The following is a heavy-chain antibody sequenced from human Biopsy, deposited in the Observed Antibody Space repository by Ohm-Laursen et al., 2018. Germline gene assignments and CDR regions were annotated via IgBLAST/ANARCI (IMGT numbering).Heavy chain of an antibody. CDR3: GNEVHGRDY. D-gene: IGHD2-15*01. CDR2: INQSGRT. Sequence: SETLSLTCKVYGKTFSDYYWGWIRQPPGKGLEWIGQINQSGRTNYNPSLKSRVNISADKSNNQFSLKLTSVTSADTAVYFCGNEVHGRDYWGLGALVTVSS. V-gene: IGHV4-34*08. CDR1: GKTFSDYY. J-gene: IGHJ4*02.